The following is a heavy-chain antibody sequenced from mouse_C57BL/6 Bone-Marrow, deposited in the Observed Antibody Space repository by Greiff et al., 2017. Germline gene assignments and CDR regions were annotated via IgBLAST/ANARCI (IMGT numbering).Heavy chain of an antibody. V-gene: IGHV14-4*01. CDR2: IDPENGDT. J-gene: IGHJ2*01. Sequence: VQLQQSGAELVRPGASVKLSCTASGFNIKDDYMHWVKQRPEQGLEWIGWIDPENGDTEYASKFQGKATITADTSSTTAYLQLSSLTSEDTAVYYCTVYSNYENYFDYWGQGTTLTVSS. D-gene: IGHD2-5*01. CDR3: TVYSNYENYFDY. CDR1: GFNIKDDY.